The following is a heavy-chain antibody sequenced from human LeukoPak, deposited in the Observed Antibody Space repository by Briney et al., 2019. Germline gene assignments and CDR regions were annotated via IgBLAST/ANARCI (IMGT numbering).Heavy chain of an antibody. CDR1: GYTFTSYA. J-gene: IGHJ4*02. Sequence: ASVKVSCKASGYTFTSYAMHWVRQAPGQRLEWMGWINAGNGNTKYSQKFQGRATITRDTSASTAYMELSSLRSEDTAVYYCAAGGSYDFWSGYQYYFDYWGQGTLVTVSS. CDR3: AAGGSYDFWSGYQYYFDY. CDR2: INAGNGNT. D-gene: IGHD3-3*01. V-gene: IGHV1-3*01.